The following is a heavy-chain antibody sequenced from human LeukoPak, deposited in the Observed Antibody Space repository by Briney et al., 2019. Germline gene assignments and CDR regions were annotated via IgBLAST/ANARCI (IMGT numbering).Heavy chain of an antibody. CDR1: SGSISGYY. V-gene: IGHV4-59*01. J-gene: IGHJ4*02. D-gene: IGHD6-19*01. Sequence: SETLSLTCTVSSGSISGYYWSWIRQPPGKGLEWVGYISYSGSTNYNPSFKSRVTISVDTSKNQFSLKLSSVTAADTAIYYCARDGRAGSLFAYWGQGTLVTVSS. CDR2: ISYSGST. CDR3: ARDGRAGSLFAY.